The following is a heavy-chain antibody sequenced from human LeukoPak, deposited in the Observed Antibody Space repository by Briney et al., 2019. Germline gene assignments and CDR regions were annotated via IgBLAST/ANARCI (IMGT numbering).Heavy chain of an antibody. V-gene: IGHV3-74*01. CDR2: TNSDGNDI. D-gene: IGHD1-1*01. CDR3: VRDNDSIFDY. Sequence: PGGSLRLSCAASGFTFSRYWMHWVRQAPGRGLVWVSRTNSDGNDISYADSVKGRFTISRDNAKNTVYLQMNSLRAEDTAVYYCVRDNDSIFDYWGQGTLVTVSS. CDR1: GFTFSRYW. J-gene: IGHJ4*02.